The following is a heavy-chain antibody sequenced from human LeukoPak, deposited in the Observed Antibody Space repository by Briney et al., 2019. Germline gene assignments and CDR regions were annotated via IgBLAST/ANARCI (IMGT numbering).Heavy chain of an antibody. V-gene: IGHV3-21*01. CDR1: GFTISSYS. J-gene: IGHJ3*02. D-gene: IGHD1-26*01. CDR3: ARDGIDRRCAFDI. Sequence: GSLTLSCAASGFTISSYSMNWVRQAAGKGLEWVSTISSSSSYIYYADSVKGRFTISRDHAKHSLYVQMNSVRAEDTAVYYCARDGIDRRCAFDIWGKGTMVTVSS. CDR2: ISSSSSYI.